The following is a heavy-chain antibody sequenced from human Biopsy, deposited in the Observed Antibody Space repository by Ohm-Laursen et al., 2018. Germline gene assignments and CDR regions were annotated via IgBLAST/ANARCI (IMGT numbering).Heavy chain of an antibody. D-gene: IGHD4-11*01. V-gene: IGHV4-59*02. J-gene: IGHJ6*02. CDR3: ARDSGILNYGNFKYYHYYGMDV. Sequence: GTLSLTCTVSGDSVTKYYWSWIRQPPGKGLEWIGHIYYSVMTNYNPSLQNRVSISVDTPRNQVSLTLSSVTAADTAVYYCARDSGILNYGNFKYYHYYGMDVWGQGTKVTVSS. CDR1: GDSVTKYY. CDR2: IYYSVMT.